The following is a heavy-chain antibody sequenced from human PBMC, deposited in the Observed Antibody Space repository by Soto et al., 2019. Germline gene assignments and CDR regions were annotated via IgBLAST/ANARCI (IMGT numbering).Heavy chain of an antibody. V-gene: IGHV4-59*12. CDR1: GGAISSYY. J-gene: IGHJ3*02. CDR3: AREDYDILTGYHLGAFDI. Sequence: SETLSLTCTGSGGAISSYYWSWIRQPPGKGLEWIGYIYYSGSTNYNPSLKSRVTISVDTSKNQFSLKLSSVTAADTAVYYCAREDYDILTGYHLGAFDIWGQGTMVT. CDR2: IYYSGST. D-gene: IGHD3-9*01.